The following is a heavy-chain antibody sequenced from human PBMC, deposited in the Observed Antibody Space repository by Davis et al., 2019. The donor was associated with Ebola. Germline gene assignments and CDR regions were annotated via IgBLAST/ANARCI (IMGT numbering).Heavy chain of an antibody. CDR1: GFTFSDYY. D-gene: IGHD6-6*01. V-gene: IGHV3-11*01. Sequence: GGSLRLSCAASGFTFSDYYMSWIRQAPGKGLEWVSYISSSGSTIYYADSVKGRFTISRDNAKNSLYLQMNSLRAEDTAVYYCVNPYTEYRNSGNWIDPWGQGTMVTVSS. CDR3: VNPYTEYRNSGNWIDP. CDR2: ISSSGSTI. J-gene: IGHJ5*02.